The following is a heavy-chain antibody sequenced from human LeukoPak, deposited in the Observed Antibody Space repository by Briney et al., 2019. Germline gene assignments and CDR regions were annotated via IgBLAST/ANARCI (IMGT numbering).Heavy chain of an antibody. Sequence: GGSLRLSCAASGFTFSSYGMHWVRQAPGKGLEWVAVIWYDGSNKYYADSVKGPFTISRDNSKNTLYLQMNSLRAEDTAVYYCARDRVITHFSWFDPWGQGTLVTVSS. D-gene: IGHD2-21*01. V-gene: IGHV3-33*01. J-gene: IGHJ5*02. CDR3: ARDRVITHFSWFDP. CDR1: GFTFSSYG. CDR2: IWYDGSNK.